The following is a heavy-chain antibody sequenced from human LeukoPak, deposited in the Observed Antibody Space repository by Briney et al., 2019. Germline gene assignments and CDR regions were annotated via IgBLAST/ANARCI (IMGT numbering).Heavy chain of an antibody. V-gene: IGHV4-59*12. Sequence: PSETLSLTCTVSGGSISSYYWSWIRQPPGKGLEWIGEIYYSGSTNYNPSLKSRVTISVDTSKNQFSLKLSSVSAADTAAYYCARVSNGSGSYVDYWGQGTLVTVSS. CDR1: GGSISSYY. D-gene: IGHD3-10*01. CDR3: ARVSNGSGSYVDY. J-gene: IGHJ4*02. CDR2: IYYSGST.